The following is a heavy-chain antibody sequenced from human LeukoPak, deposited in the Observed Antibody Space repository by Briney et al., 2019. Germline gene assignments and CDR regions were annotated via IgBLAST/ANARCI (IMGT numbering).Heavy chain of an antibody. CDR2: INSDGSST. V-gene: IGHV3-74*01. Sequence: PGGSVRLSCAASGFTFSRYWMHWVRQGPGKGLVWVSRINSDGSSTSYADSVQGRFTISRDNAKNTLYLQMNSLRAEDTAVYYCARERVMYYYGTGSPDYWGQGTSDRVSS. J-gene: IGHJ4*02. CDR3: ARERVMYYYGTGSPDY. CDR1: GFTFSRYW. D-gene: IGHD3-10*01.